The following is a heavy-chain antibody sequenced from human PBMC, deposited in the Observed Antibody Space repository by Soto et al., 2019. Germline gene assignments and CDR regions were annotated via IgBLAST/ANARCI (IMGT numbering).Heavy chain of an antibody. CDR3: ARALWFGGISDYYYYYGMDV. V-gene: IGHV4-59*01. Sequence: SETLSLTCTVSGGSISSYYWSWIRQPPGKGLEWIGYIYYSGSTNYNPSLKSRVTISVDTSKNQFSLKLSSVTAADTAVYYCARALWFGGISDYYYYYGMDVWGQGTTVTVSS. CDR2: IYYSGST. D-gene: IGHD3-10*01. J-gene: IGHJ6*02. CDR1: GGSISSYY.